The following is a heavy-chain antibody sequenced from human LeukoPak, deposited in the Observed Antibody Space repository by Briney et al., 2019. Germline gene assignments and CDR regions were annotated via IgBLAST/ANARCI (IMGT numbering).Heavy chain of an antibody. D-gene: IGHD5-18*01. Sequence: AETLSLTCTVSGGSVSNSLYYWSWIRQPPGKGLEWIGYIYYNGDTNYNPSLKSRVIISIDTSSNQFSLRLNSMTAADTAVYYCARVLRAASWRSYDYWGQGSLVTVSS. CDR1: GGSVSNSLYY. V-gene: IGHV4-61*01. CDR2: IYYNGDT. J-gene: IGHJ4*02. CDR3: ARVLRAASWRSYDY.